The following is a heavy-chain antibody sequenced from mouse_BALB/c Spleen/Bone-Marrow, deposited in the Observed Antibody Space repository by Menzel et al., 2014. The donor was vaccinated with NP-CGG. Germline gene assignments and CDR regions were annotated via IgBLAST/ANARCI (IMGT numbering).Heavy chain of an antibody. Sequence: VQLQQSEAALVKPGASVRLSCTASGFNIKDTYMDWVKQRPEQGLEWIGRIDPANGNTKYDPKFQGKATITADTSSNTAYLQLSSLTSEDTAVYYCARYRLGTYFDYWGQGTTLTVSS. D-gene: IGHD2-14*01. J-gene: IGHJ2*01. V-gene: IGHV14-3*02. CDR1: GFNIKDTY. CDR2: IDPANGNT. CDR3: ARYRLGTYFDY.